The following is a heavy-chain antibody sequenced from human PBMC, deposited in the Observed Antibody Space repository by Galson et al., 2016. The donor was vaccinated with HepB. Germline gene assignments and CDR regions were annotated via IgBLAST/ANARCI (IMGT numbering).Heavy chain of an antibody. CDR1: GGSISTGGFY. J-gene: IGHJ4*02. V-gene: IGHV4-31*03. CDR3: ARAGGLRVDS. CDR2: IYYSGST. Sequence: TLSLTCTVSGGSISTGGFYWSWIRQHPGKGLEWIGYIYYSGSTYYNPSLKSRVTITVDTSKNQFSLKLSSVTAADTAVYYCARAGGLRVDSWGQGTLVTVSS. D-gene: IGHD5-18*01.